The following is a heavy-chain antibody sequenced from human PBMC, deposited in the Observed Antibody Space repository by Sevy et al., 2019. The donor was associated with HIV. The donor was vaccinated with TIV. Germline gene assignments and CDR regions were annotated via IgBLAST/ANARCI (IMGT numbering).Heavy chain of an antibody. J-gene: IGHJ4*02. Sequence: ASVKVSCKASGGTFSSYAISWVRQAPGQGLEWMGRIIPIFGTANYAQKFQGRVTITADESTSTAYMELSSLRSEDTAVYYCAREWLGGSGSYYIRPFYFDYWGQGTLVTVSS. D-gene: IGHD3-10*01. V-gene: IGHV1-69*13. CDR3: AREWLGGSGSYYIRPFYFDY. CDR1: GGTFSSYA. CDR2: IIPIFGTA.